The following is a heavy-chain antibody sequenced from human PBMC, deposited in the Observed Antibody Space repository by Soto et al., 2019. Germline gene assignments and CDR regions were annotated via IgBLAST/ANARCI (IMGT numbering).Heavy chain of an antibody. CDR1: GDAISNDNYY. V-gene: IGHV4-30-4*08. CDR2: IYSTGST. J-gene: IGHJ4*02. CDR3: GRGDSMLPLVLTAPVDY. Sequence: QVQLQESGPGLVKPSQTLSLICTVSGDAISNDNYYWSWIRQPPGKGLEWIGYIYSTGSTTYNPSLRSRITMSVDPSKRHSSLQRTSLTAADAAVYYCGRGDSMLPLVLTAPVDYWGEGTLVTVSS. D-gene: IGHD3-16*01.